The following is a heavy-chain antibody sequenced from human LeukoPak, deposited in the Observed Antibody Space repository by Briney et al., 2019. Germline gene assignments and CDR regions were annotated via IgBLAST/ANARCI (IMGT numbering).Heavy chain of an antibody. CDR2: FDPEDGET. Sequence: ASVKVSCNVSGYTLTELSMHWVRQAPGKGLEWMGGFDPEDGETIYAQKFQGRVTMAEDTSTDTAYMELSSLRSEDTAVYYCATRPPIVVVPAEDAFDIWGQGTMVTVSS. J-gene: IGHJ3*02. CDR1: GYTLTELS. V-gene: IGHV1-24*01. D-gene: IGHD2-2*01. CDR3: ATRPPIVVVPAEDAFDI.